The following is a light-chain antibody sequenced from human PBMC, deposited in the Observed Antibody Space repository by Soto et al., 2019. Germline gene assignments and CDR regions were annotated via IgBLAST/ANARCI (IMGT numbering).Light chain of an antibody. CDR3: QQYHDWPPLT. CDR2: GAS. J-gene: IGKJ4*01. Sequence: EIVMTQSPATLSVSPGERATLSCRASQSVGSTLAWYQHKPGQAPRLLIYGASTRATGVPARFSGSGSGTEFTLPITSLQAKDLAVYYCQQYHDWPPLTFGGGTTVEIK. V-gene: IGKV3-15*01. CDR1: QSVGST.